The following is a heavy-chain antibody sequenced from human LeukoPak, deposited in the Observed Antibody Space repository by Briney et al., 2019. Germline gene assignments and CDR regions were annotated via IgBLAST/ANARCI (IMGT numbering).Heavy chain of an antibody. J-gene: IGHJ4*02. CDR3: ARTLRLNHYLDQ. D-gene: IGHD4-17*01. V-gene: IGHV1-46*01. CDR2: INPSDGST. Sequence: ASVKVSCKASGYTFTSYYMHWVRQAPGQGLGWMGIINPSDGSTSYAQKFQGRVTMTRDTSTSTVYMDLSSLRSEDTAVYYCARTLRLNHYLDQWGQGTLVTVSS. CDR1: GYTFTSYY.